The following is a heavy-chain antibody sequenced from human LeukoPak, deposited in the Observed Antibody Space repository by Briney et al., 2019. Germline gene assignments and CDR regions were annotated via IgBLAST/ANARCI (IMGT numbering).Heavy chain of an antibody. CDR2: IKQDGSEK. V-gene: IGHV3-7*04. CDR1: GFTFSSYW. Sequence: GGSLRLSCAASGFTFSSYWMSWVRQAPGKGLEWVANIKQDGSEKYYVDSVKGRFTISRDNAKNSLYLQMNSLRAEATAVSYCERGEGTPAAFDIWGPGTMVTVSS. D-gene: IGHD1-26*01. J-gene: IGHJ3*02. CDR3: ERGEGTPAAFDI.